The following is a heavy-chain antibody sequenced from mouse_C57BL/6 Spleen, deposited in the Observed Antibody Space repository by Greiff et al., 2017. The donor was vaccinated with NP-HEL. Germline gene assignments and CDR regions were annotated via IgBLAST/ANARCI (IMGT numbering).Heavy chain of an antibody. CDR3: ARSGVATGPAFAY. J-gene: IGHJ3*01. CDR2: INPSNGGT. V-gene: IGHV1-53*01. CDR1: GYTFTSYW. D-gene: IGHD1-1*02. Sequence: VQLQQPGTELVKPGASVKLSCKASGYTFTSYWMHWVKQRPGQGLEWIGNINPSNGGTNYNEKFKSKATLTVDKSSSTAYMQLSSLTSEDSAVYYCARSGVATGPAFAYWGQGTLVTVYA.